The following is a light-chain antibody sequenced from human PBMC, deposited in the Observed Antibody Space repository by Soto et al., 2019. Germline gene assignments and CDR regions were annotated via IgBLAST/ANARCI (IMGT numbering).Light chain of an antibody. CDR2: GAS. CDR1: QTVTTNY. Sequence: ETVLTQSPGTLSLSPGETATLSCRASQTVTTNYLAWYQQKPDQAPRLLIYGASSRATGIPDRFSGSGSGTDFTLTISRLEPEDFAVYYCQHRSSWPGAFGPGTKVDIK. V-gene: IGKV3D-20*02. J-gene: IGKJ3*01. CDR3: QHRSSWPGA.